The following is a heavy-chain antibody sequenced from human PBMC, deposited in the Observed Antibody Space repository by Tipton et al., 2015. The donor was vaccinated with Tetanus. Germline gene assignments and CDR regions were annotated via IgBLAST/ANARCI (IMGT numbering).Heavy chain of an antibody. V-gene: IGHV4-61*01. CDR1: GGSVRSGSYY. Sequence: FTCTVSGGSVRSGSYYWNWIRQPPGKGLEWIGYISYSGSTNSNYSLKSRITISQDKSKNQFSLRLTSVTAADTAIYYCAREVPAAGHFDSWGQGTLVTVSS. CDR3: AREVPAAGHFDS. J-gene: IGHJ4*02. D-gene: IGHD2-2*01. CDR2: ISYSGST.